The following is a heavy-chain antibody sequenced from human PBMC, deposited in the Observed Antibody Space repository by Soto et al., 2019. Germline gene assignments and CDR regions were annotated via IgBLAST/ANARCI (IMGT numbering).Heavy chain of an antibody. CDR2: IYPGDSDT. Sequence: GESLKISCKGSGYSFTSYWIGWVRQMPGKGLEWMGIIYPGDSDTRYSPSFQGQVTISADKSISTAYLQWSSLKASDTAMYYCARQHSGSYYSNALDIWGQGTMVTVSS. D-gene: IGHD1-26*01. CDR3: ARQHSGSYYSNALDI. CDR1: GYSFTSYW. J-gene: IGHJ3*02. V-gene: IGHV5-51*01.